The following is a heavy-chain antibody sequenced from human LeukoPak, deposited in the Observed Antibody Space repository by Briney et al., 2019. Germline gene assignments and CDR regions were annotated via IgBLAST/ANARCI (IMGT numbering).Heavy chain of an antibody. D-gene: IGHD2-2*01. CDR1: GGSISSYY. V-gene: IGHV4-59*06. CDR3: AREKIVVVPTAAYYMDV. Sequence: SETLSLTCTVSGGSISSYYWSWIRQPAGKGLEWIGYIYYSGSTYYKPSLKSRVTISVDTSKNQFSLKLSSVTAADTAVYYCAREKIVVVPTAAYYMDVWGKGTTVTVSS. CDR2: IYYSGST. J-gene: IGHJ6*03.